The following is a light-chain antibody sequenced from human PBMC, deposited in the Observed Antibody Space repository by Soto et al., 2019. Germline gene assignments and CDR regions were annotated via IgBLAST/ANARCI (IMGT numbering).Light chain of an antibody. J-gene: IGLJ1*01. Sequence: QSVLTQPASVSGSPGQSITISCTGTSSDVGLYDYVSWYQQHPGKAPQLMIYAVSNRPSGVSNRFSASKSGNTASLFISGLHAEDEADYYCSSYTSDSSYVSGYGTKVTV. V-gene: IGLV2-14*01. CDR3: SSYTSDSSYV. CDR1: SSDVGLYDY. CDR2: AVS.